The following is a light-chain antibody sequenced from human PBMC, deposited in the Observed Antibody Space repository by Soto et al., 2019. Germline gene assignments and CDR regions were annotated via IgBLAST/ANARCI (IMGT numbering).Light chain of an antibody. Sequence: EIVMTQSPATLSVSPGERATLSCRASQSVSSNLAWYPQKPGQAPRLLLYGASTGATGIPARFSGSGSGSEFIFTVRGLRSVDFSVYYCQGYFLWPSWLFGQGTKVEIK. CDR1: QSVSSN. V-gene: IGKV3-15*01. CDR3: QGYFLWPSWL. J-gene: IGKJ1*01. CDR2: GAS.